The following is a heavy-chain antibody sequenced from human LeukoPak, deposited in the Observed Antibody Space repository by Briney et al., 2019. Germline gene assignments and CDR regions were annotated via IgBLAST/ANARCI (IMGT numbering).Heavy chain of an antibody. Sequence: SETLSLTCTVSGGSISGYYWSWIRQPAGKGLEWIGRIYTSGSTNYIPSLKSRVTMSIDTSKNQFSLRLSSVTAADTAVYSCARENYYDSRGYYRPGAFDVWGQGTMVTVSS. CDR2: IYTSGST. D-gene: IGHD3-22*01. V-gene: IGHV4-4*07. J-gene: IGHJ3*01. CDR3: ARENYYDSRGYYRPGAFDV. CDR1: GGSISGYY.